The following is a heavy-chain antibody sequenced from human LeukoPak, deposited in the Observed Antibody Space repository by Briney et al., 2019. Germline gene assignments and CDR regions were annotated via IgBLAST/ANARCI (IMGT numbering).Heavy chain of an antibody. CDR1: GGTFSSYA. Sequence: ASVKVSCKASGGTFSSYAISWVRQAPGQGLEWMGGIIPIFGTANYAQKLQGRVTMTTDTSTSTAYMELRSLRSDDTAVYYCARAAAGPNDYWGQGTLVTVSS. CDR2: IIPIFGTA. D-gene: IGHD6-13*01. V-gene: IGHV1-69*05. J-gene: IGHJ4*02. CDR3: ARAAAGPNDY.